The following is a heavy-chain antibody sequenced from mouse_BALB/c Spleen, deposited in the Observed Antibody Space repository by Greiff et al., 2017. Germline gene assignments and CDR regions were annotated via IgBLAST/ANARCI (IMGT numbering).Heavy chain of an antibody. J-gene: IGHJ4*01. Sequence: EVHLVESGGGLVQPGGSRKLSCAASGFTFSSFGMHWVRQAPEKGLEWVAYISSGSSTIYYADTVKGRFTISRDNPKNTLFLQMTSLRSEDTAMYYCARSPRAMDYWGQGTSVTVSS. CDR3: ARSPRAMDY. CDR2: ISSGSSTI. CDR1: GFTFSSFG. V-gene: IGHV5-17*02.